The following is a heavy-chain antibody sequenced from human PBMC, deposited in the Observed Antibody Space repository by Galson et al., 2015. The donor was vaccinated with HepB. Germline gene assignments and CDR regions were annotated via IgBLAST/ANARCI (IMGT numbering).Heavy chain of an antibody. D-gene: IGHD3-16*01. J-gene: IGHJ4*02. CDR1: GFTFSNYG. Sequence: SLRLSCAASGFTFSNYGIHWVRQTPGQGLEWVAFMSYDGSNTHYADSVKGRFSIFRDNSQSTLYLQMNSLRAEDTAKYYCTKDGVMITFGDPKYFDAWGQGTQVTVSS. V-gene: IGHV3-30*18. CDR3: TKDGVMITFGDPKYFDA. CDR2: MSYDGSNT.